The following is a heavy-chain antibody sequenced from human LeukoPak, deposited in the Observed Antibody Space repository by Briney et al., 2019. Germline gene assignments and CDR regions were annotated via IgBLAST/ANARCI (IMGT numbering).Heavy chain of an antibody. V-gene: IGHV3-48*03. CDR2: ITSSGSSL. CDR1: GFIFSSSE. CDR3: ARGSFI. J-gene: IGHJ4*02. Sequence: QAGGSLRLSCVGSGFIFSSSEMNWVRQAPGKGLEWVSYITSSGSSLYYADSVKGRFTISRDNAKNSLYLQMNSLRAEDTAVYYCARGSFIWGQGIRVTVSS.